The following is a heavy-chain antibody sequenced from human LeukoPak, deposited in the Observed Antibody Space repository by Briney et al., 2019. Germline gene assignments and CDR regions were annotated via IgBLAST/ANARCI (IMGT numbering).Heavy chain of an antibody. D-gene: IGHD5-12*01. J-gene: IGHJ4*02. CDR1: GGTFSSYA. CDR3: ARCSGRLSGPPDY. V-gene: IGHV1-69*13. CDR2: IIPIFGTA. Sequence: SVTVSCKASGGTFSSYAISWVRQAPGQGLEWMGGIIPIFGTANYAQKFQGRVTITADESTSTAYMELSSLRSEDTAVYYCARCSGRLSGPPDYWGQGTLVTVSS.